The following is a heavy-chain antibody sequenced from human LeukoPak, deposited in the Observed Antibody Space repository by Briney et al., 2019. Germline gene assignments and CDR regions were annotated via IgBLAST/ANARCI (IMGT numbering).Heavy chain of an antibody. V-gene: IGHV4-59*05. D-gene: IGHD3-10*01. Sequence: SETLSLTCTVSGGSISSYYWSWIRQPAGKGLEWIGSIHYSGSTYYNPSLKSRVTISVDTSKNQFSLKLSSVTAADTAVYYCARTSPDWVFYGSGSYPSYWGQGTLVTVSS. CDR1: GGSISSYY. J-gene: IGHJ4*02. CDR3: ARTSPDWVFYGSGSYPSY. CDR2: IHYSGST.